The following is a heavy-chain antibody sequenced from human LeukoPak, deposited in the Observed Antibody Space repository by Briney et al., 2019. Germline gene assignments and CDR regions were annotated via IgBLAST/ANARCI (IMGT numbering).Heavy chain of an antibody. CDR2: IWYDGSNK. J-gene: IGHJ4*02. D-gene: IGHD6-13*01. CDR1: GFTFSSYG. Sequence: GGSLRLSCAASGFTFSSYGMHWVRQAPGKGLEWVAVIWYDGSNKYYAYSVKARFTISRDNSKHTLYLQMHSLRAEDTAVYYCAREKIAAAGRAYYFDYWGPGTLVTVSS. V-gene: IGHV3-33*01. CDR3: AREKIAAAGRAYYFDY.